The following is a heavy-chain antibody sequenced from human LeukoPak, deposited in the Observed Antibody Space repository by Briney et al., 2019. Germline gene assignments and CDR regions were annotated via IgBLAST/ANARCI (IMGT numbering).Heavy chain of an antibody. CDR1: GGSFTGYY. J-gene: IGHJ4*02. V-gene: IGHV4-34*01. CDR3: ARGGDCSSTSCYADGFDY. CDR2: IDHSGST. Sequence: SETLSLTCAVSGGSFTGYYWIWIRQPPGKGLEWIGEIDHSGSTSYNPSLKSRVTISVDTFKNQFSLKLISVTAADTAVYYCARGGDCSSTSCYADGFDYWGQGTLVTVSS. D-gene: IGHD2-2*01.